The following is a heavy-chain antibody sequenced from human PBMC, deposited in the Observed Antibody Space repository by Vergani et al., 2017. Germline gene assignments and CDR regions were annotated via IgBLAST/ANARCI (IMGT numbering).Heavy chain of an antibody. CDR3: ARSPGRILYYYYMDV. D-gene: IGHD2-15*01. Sequence: QVQLQESGPGLVKPSETLSLTCTVSGGSISSYYWSWIRQPPGKGLEWIGYICYSGSTNYNPSLKSRVTISVDTSKNQFSLKLSSVTAADTAVYYCARSPGRILYYYYMDVWGKGTTVTVSS. CDR2: ICYSGST. J-gene: IGHJ6*03. V-gene: IGHV4-59*01. CDR1: GGSISSYY.